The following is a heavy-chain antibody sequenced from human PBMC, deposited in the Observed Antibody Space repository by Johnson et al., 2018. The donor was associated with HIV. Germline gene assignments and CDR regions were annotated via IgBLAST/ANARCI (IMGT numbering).Heavy chain of an antibody. V-gene: IGHV3-30*04. CDR1: GFAFSGYA. D-gene: IGHD3-22*01. CDR2: ISYDGTKK. Sequence: QVQLVESGGGVVQPRRSLRLSCAASGFAFSGYALHWVRQAPGKGLEWVAVISYDGTKKDYGGSVKGRFTISRDNSKNTLYLQMNNLRVEDTAVYYCAKDVGNYWPNAFDVWGQGTMLTVSS. CDR3: AKDVGNYWPNAFDV. J-gene: IGHJ3*01.